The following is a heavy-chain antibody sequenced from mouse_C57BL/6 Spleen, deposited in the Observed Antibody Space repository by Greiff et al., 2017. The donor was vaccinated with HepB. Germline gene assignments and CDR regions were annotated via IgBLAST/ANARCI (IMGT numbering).Heavy chain of an antibody. D-gene: IGHD1-1*01. CDR2: IDPENGDT. J-gene: IGHJ2*01. CDR3: TTHGSSYEEYYFDY. Sequence: EVQLQQSGAELVRPGASVKLSCTASGFNIKDDYMHWVKQRPEQGLEWIGWIDPENGDTEYASKFQGKATITADTSSNTAYLQLSSLTSEDTAVYYCTTHGSSYEEYYFDYWGQGTTLTVSS. V-gene: IGHV14-4*01. CDR1: GFNIKDDY.